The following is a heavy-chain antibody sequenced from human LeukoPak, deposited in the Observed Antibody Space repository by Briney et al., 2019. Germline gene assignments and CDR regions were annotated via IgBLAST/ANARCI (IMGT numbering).Heavy chain of an antibody. CDR1: GGSISSYY. J-gene: IGHJ4*02. Sequence: SETLSLTCTVSGGSISSYYWSWIRQPAGKGLEWIGRIYTSGSTNYNPSLKSRVTMSVDTSKNQFSLKLSSVTAADTAVYYCATTYYYDSSGYPTGLWGQGTLVTVSS. D-gene: IGHD3-22*01. V-gene: IGHV4-4*07. CDR2: IYTSGST. CDR3: ATTYYYDSSGYPTGL.